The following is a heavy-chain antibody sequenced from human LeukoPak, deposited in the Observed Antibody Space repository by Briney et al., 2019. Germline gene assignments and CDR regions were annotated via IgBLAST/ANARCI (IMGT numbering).Heavy chain of an antibody. CDR1: GFTFSSYW. D-gene: IGHD5-12*01. Sequence: GGSLRLSCAASGFTFSSYWMSWVRQAPGKGLEWVANIKQDGSEKYYVDSVKGRFTISRDNAKNSLYLQMNSLRAEDTAVYYCARDVAYSSYDEKNGMDVWGQGTTVTVSS. CDR3: ARDVAYSSYDEKNGMDV. CDR2: IKQDGSEK. J-gene: IGHJ6*02. V-gene: IGHV3-7*01.